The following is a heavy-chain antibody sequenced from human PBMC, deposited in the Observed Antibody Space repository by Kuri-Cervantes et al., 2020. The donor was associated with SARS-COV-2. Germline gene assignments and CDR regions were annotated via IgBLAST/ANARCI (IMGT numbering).Heavy chain of an antibody. CDR1: GFIFFSYS. J-gene: IGHJ4*02. D-gene: IGHD3-22*01. V-gene: IGHV3-21*01. Sequence: GESLKISYAASGFIFFSYSMNWVRQAPGKGLEWVSSISSSSSHIHYADSVKGRFTISRDNAKNSLYLQMNSLRAEDTAVYYCARAPSKPSSGYRNWGQGTLVTVSS. CDR2: ISSSSSHI. CDR3: ARAPSKPSSGYRN.